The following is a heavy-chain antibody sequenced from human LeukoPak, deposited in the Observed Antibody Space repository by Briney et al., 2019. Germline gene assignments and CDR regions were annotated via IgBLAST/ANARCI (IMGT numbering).Heavy chain of an antibody. J-gene: IGHJ3*02. CDR3: TTPRYCSGGSCYLHAFDI. V-gene: IGHV3-73*01. CDR2: IRSKANSYAT. D-gene: IGHD2-15*01. Sequence: PGGSLRLSCAASGFTFSNYAMSWVRQASGKGLEWVGRIRSKANSYATAYAASVKGRFTISRDDSKNTAYLQMNSLKTEDTAVYYCTTPRYCSGGSCYLHAFDIWGQGTMVTVSS. CDR1: GFTFSNYA.